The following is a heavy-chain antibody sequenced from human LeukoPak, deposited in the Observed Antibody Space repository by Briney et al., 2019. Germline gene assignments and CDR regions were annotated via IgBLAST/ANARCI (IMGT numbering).Heavy chain of an antibody. D-gene: IGHD4-17*01. V-gene: IGHV3-21*01. CDR1: GFTFSSYS. CDR2: ISSSSSYI. J-gene: IGHJ5*02. Sequence: GGSLRLSCAAPGFTFSSYSMNWVRQAPGKGLEWVSSISSSSSYIYYADSVKGRFTISRDNAKNSLYLQMNSLRAEDTAVYYCARGSILNDDYGDYPNWFDPWGQGTLVTVSS. CDR3: ARGSILNDDYGDYPNWFDP.